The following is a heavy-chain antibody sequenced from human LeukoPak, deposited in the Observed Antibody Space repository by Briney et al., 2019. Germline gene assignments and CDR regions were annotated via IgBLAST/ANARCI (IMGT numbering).Heavy chain of an antibody. D-gene: IGHD3-22*01. V-gene: IGHV4-34*01. J-gene: IGHJ4*02. CDR2: INHSGST. Sequence: SETLSLTCAVYGGSFSGYYWSWIRQPPGKGLEWIGEINHSGSTNYNPSLKSRGTISVDTSKNQFSLKLSSVTAADTAVYYCASTRDSSGYPSHDYWGQGTLVTVSS. CDR1: GGSFSGYY. CDR3: ASTRDSSGYPSHDY.